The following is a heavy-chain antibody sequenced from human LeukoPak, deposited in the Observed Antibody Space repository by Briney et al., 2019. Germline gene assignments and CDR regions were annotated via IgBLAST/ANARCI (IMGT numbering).Heavy chain of an antibody. V-gene: IGHV3-7*01. CDR1: GFTFSSYW. CDR2: IKQDGSEK. Sequence: GGSLRLSCAASGFTFSSYWMSWVRQAPGKGLEWVANIKQDGSEKYYVDSVKGRFTISRDNAKNSLYLQMNSLRAEDTAVYYCARDPGGSEYHDFWSGYSSTAFDYWGQGTLVTVSS. CDR3: ARDPGGSEYHDFWSGYSSTAFDY. J-gene: IGHJ4*02. D-gene: IGHD3-3*01.